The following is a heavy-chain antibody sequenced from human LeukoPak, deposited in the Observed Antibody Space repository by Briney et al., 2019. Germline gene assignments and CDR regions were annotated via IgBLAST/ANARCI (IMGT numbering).Heavy chain of an antibody. V-gene: IGHV3-53*01. J-gene: IGHJ1*01. CDR1: GFTVSSNY. CDR2: IYSGGST. Sequence: GGSLRLSCAASGFTVSSNYMSWVRQAPGKGLEWVSVIYSGGSTYYADSVKGRFTISRDNSKNTLYLQMNSLRAEDTAVYYCANILTGYPPKHWGQGTLVTVSS. CDR3: ANILTGYPPKH. D-gene: IGHD3-9*01.